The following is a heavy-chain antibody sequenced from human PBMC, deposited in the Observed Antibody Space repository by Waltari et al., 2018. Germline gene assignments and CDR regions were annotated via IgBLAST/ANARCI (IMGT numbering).Heavy chain of an antibody. CDR2: INPNSGGT. Sequence: QVQLVQSGAEVKKPGASVKVPCKSSGYTFTGHYMHCVRPAPGQGLEWMGRINPNSGGTNDAQKFQGRVTMTRDTSISTAYMELSRLRSDDTAVYYCAGEEITMVQGVRDYWGQGTLVTVSS. CDR1: GYTFTGHY. D-gene: IGHD3-10*01. V-gene: IGHV1-2*06. J-gene: IGHJ4*02. CDR3: AGEEITMVQGVRDY.